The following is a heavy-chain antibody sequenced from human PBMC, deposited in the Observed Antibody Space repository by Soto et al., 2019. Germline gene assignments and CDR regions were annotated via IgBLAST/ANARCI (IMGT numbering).Heavy chain of an antibody. CDR1: GFTFSNAW. V-gene: IGHV3-15*01. CDR3: TTLGYCSSTSCYVGGWGYYYGMDV. D-gene: IGHD2-2*01. Sequence: GGSLRFSCAASGFTFSNAWISWVRQAPGKGLEWVGRIKIKTDGGTTDYAAPVKGRFTISRDDSKNTLYLQMNSLKTEDTAVYYCTTLGYCSSTSCYVGGWGYYYGMDVWGQGTTVTVSS. J-gene: IGHJ6*02. CDR2: IKIKTDGGTT.